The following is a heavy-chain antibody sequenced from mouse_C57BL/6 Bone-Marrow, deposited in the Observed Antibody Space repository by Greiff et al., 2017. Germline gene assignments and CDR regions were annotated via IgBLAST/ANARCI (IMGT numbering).Heavy chain of an antibody. V-gene: IGHV1-52*01. Sequence: QVHVKQPGAELVRPGSSVKLSCKASGYTFTSYWMHWVKQRPIQGLEWIGNIDPSDSETHYNQKFKDKATLTVDKSSSTAYMQLSSLTSEDSAVYYCARSIIYFDYWGQGTTLTVSS. CDR1: GYTFTSYW. CDR2: IDPSDSET. D-gene: IGHD2-4*01. J-gene: IGHJ2*01. CDR3: ARSIIYFDY.